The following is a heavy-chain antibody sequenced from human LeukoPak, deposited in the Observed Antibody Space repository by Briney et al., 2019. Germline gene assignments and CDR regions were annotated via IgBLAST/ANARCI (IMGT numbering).Heavy chain of an antibody. CDR3: AKDGVSVAATWYYFDY. CDR1: GFTFSNYW. Sequence: PGGSLRLSCVASGFTFSNYWMNWVRQAPGKGLEWVAIISYDGNTKYFADSVKGRFTISRDNSKNTVFLQMNSLRPEDTAVYYCAKDGVSVAATWYYFDYWGQGTLVTVSS. V-gene: IGHV3-30*18. CDR2: ISYDGNTK. J-gene: IGHJ4*02. D-gene: IGHD2-15*01.